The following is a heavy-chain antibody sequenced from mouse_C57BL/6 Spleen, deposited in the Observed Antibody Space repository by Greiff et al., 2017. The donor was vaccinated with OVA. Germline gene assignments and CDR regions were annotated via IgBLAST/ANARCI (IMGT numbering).Heavy chain of an antibody. D-gene: IGHD1-1*01. CDR2: ISYDGSN. CDR1: GYSITSGYY. CDR3: ASPSYDYGSSDWYFDV. V-gene: IGHV3-6*01. J-gene: IGHJ1*03. Sequence: EVQLQQSGPGLVKPSQSLSLTCSVTGYSITSGYYWNWIRQFPGNKLEWMGYISYDGSNNYNPSLKNRISITRDTSKNQFFLKLNAVTTEDTATYYCASPSYDYGSSDWYFDVWGTGTTVTVSS.